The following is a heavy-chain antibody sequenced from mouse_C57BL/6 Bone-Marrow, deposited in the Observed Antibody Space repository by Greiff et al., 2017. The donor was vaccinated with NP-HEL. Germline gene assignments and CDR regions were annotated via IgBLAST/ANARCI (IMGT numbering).Heavy chain of an antibody. V-gene: IGHV5-12*01. J-gene: IGHJ4*01. CDR3: ARHIYYGNLDYAMDY. Sequence: EVQRVESGGGLVQPGGSLKLSCAASGFTFSDYYMYWVRQTPEKRLEWVAYISNGGGSTYYPDTVKGRFTISRDNAKNTLYLQMSRLKSEDTAMYYCARHIYYGNLDYAMDYWGQGTSVTVSS. CDR2: ISNGGGST. D-gene: IGHD2-1*01. CDR1: GFTFSDYY.